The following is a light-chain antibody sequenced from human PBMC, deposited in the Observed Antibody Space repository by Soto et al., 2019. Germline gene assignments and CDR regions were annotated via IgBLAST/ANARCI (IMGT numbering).Light chain of an antibody. J-gene: IGLJ1*01. V-gene: IGLV2-14*01. CDR3: SSFTSSGTRV. CDR2: DVH. Sequence: QSALTQPASVSGSPGQSITISCTGTSSDICGYNYVSWFQQHPDKAPKLMIYDVHGRPSGVSNRFSGSKSGNTASLTISGLQAEDEADYYCSSFTSSGTRVFGTGTKLTVL. CDR1: SSDICGYNY.